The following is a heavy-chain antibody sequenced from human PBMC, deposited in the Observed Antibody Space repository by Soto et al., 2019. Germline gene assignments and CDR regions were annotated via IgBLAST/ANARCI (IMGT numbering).Heavy chain of an antibody. Sequence: ASVKVSCKASGYTFTSYYMHWVRQAPGQGLEWTGIINPSGGSTSYAQKFQGRVTMTRDTSTSTVYMELSSLRSEDTAVYYCARDGPYTGARQDAFDIWGQGTMVTVSS. D-gene: IGHD4-4*01. CDR3: ARDGPYTGARQDAFDI. CDR1: GYTFTSYY. J-gene: IGHJ3*02. V-gene: IGHV1-46*01. CDR2: INPSGGST.